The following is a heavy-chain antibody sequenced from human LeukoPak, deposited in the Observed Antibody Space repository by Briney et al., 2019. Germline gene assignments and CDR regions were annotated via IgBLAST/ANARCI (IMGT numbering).Heavy chain of an antibody. V-gene: IGHV1-2*06. CDR3: GGAVSQNGVDV. Sequence: GASVKVSCKASGYTFTDYYMHWVRQAPGQGLEWMGRIYPNSGGTNLAQKFQGRVTMTRDTSISTAYMELSSLKSDDTAVYYCGGAVSQNGVDVWGQGTMVTVSS. CDR2: IYPNSGGT. CDR1: GYTFTDYY. J-gene: IGHJ6*02.